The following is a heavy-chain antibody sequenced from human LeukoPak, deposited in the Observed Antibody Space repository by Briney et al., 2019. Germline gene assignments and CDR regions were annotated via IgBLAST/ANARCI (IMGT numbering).Heavy chain of an antibody. J-gene: IGHJ4*02. Sequence: SXKVSCKASGGTFSNYAISWVRQAPGQGLEWMGRIIPIFGTTNYAQKFQGRVTITTEESTSTAYMELSSLRSEDTAVYYCARGILSSGWFDYWGQGTLVTVSS. V-gene: IGHV1-69*05. CDR1: GGTFSNYA. CDR3: ARGILSSGWFDY. D-gene: IGHD6-19*01. CDR2: IIPIFGTT.